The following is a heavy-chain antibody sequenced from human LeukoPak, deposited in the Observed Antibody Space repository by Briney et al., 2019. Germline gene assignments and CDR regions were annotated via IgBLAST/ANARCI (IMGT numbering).Heavy chain of an antibody. CDR1: GFTFSSYS. Sequence: SGGSLRLSCAASGFTFSSYSMNWVRQAPGKGLEWVSYITSSSPTIYYADSVKGRFTISRDNAKNTLYLQMNSLRAEDTAVYYCARVVDTHFDYWGQGTLVTVSS. J-gene: IGHJ4*02. CDR3: ARVVDTHFDY. D-gene: IGHD5-18*01. V-gene: IGHV3-48*04. CDR2: ITSSSPTI.